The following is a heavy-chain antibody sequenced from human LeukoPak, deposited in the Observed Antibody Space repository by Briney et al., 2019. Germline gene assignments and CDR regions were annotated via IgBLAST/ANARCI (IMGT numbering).Heavy chain of an antibody. J-gene: IGHJ4*02. Sequence: GGSLSLSCAVSGFTFSTYWMTWVRQAPGKGREGVANINQDGGVKYYVDSLKDRFTIYRDNAKNSLYLQMNSLRAEDTAIYYCARIGYSSSSNDYWGQGNLVTVSS. D-gene: IGHD6-6*01. CDR1: GFTFSTYW. CDR2: INQDGGVK. V-gene: IGHV3-7*01. CDR3: ARIGYSSSSNDY.